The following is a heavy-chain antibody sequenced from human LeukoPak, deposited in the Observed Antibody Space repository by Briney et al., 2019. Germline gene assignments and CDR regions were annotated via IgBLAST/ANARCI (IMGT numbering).Heavy chain of an antibody. CDR1: GFSLSTSGVG. Sequence: ESGPTLVKPTQTLTLTCTFSGFSLSTSGVGVGWIRQPPGKALEWLALIYWNDNKRYSPSLKSRLTITKDTSKNQVVLTMTNMDPVDTATYYCAHRSSSGAFDYWGQGTLVTVSS. J-gene: IGHJ4*02. V-gene: IGHV2-5*01. CDR3: AHRSSSGAFDY. D-gene: IGHD6-6*01. CDR2: IYWNDNK.